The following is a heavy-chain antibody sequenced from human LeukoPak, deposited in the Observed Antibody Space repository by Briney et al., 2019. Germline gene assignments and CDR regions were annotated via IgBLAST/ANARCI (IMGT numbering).Heavy chain of an antibody. V-gene: IGHV3-23*01. CDR2: ISGSGGST. CDR1: GFTFSSYA. J-gene: IGHJ3*02. D-gene: IGHD2-2*01. CDR3: ARVSEGYCSSTSCYVHAFDI. Sequence: GGSLRLSCAASGFTFSSYAMSWVRQAPGKGLEWVSAISGSGGSTYYADSVKGRFTISRDNSKNTLYLQMNSLRAEDTAVYYCARVSEGYCSSTSCYVHAFDIWGQGTMVTVSS.